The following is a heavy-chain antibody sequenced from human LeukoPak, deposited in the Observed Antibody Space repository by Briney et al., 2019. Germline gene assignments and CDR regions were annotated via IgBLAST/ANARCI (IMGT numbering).Heavy chain of an antibody. CDR2: ISYDGSNK. J-gene: IGHJ3*02. CDR3: AKDAGDYAFDI. V-gene: IGHV3-30*04. Sequence: GGSLRLSCAASGFTFSSYEMNWVRQAPGKGLEWVAVISYDGSNKKNADSVKGRITISRDNSKNTLYLQMNSLRAEDTAVYYCAKDAGDYAFDIWGQGTMVTVSS. CDR1: GFTFSSYE. D-gene: IGHD3-10*01.